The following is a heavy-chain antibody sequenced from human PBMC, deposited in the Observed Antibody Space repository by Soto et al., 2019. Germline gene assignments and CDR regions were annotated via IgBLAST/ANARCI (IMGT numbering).Heavy chain of an antibody. CDR3: AKEYSGSGGPFDY. CDR2: ISWNSGSI. Sequence: EVQLVESGGGLVQPGRSLRLSCAASGFRFEDYAMHWVRQAPGKGLEWVSGISWNSGSIGYADSVKGRFTISRDNAKNPLYLQMNSLRPEDTALYYCAKEYSGSGGPFDYWGQGILVTVSS. J-gene: IGHJ4*02. V-gene: IGHV3-9*01. CDR1: GFRFEDYA. D-gene: IGHD6-6*01.